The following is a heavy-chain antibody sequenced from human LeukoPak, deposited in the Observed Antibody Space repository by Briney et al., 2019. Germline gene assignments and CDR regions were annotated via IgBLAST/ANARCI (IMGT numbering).Heavy chain of an antibody. Sequence: ASVKVSCKASGYTFTGYYMHWVRQAPGQGLEWMGWINPNSGGTNYAQKFQGRVTMTRDTSISTAYMELSRLRSDDTAVYYCARVLLYCSSTSCYQYNWFDPWGQGTLVTVSS. CDR1: GYTFTGYY. CDR2: INPNSGGT. V-gene: IGHV1-2*02. CDR3: ARVLLYCSSTSCYQYNWFDP. J-gene: IGHJ5*02. D-gene: IGHD2-2*01.